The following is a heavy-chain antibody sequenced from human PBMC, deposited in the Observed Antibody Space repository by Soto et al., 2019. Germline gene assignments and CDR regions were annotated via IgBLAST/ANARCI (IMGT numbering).Heavy chain of an antibody. V-gene: IGHV3-30-3*01. Sequence: QVQLVESGGGVVQPGRSLRLSCAASGFTFSSYAMHWVRQAPGKGLEWVAVISYDGSNKYYADSVKGRFTISRDNSKNTLYLQMNSLRAEDTAVYYCAGPGIRHIVVVHAIQGAFDLWGQGTMVTVSS. D-gene: IGHD2-21*01. CDR1: GFTFSSYA. CDR2: ISYDGSNK. J-gene: IGHJ3*01. CDR3: AGPGIRHIVVVHAIQGAFDL.